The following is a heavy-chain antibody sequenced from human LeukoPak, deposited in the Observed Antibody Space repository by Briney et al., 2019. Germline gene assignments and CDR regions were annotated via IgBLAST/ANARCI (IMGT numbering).Heavy chain of an antibody. CDR2: INTNTGNP. Sequence: ASVKVSCKASGYTFTSYAMNWVRQAPGQGLEWMGWINTNTGNPTYAQGFTGRFVFSLDTSVSTAYLQISSLKAEDTAVYYCARGEMITFGGVIVISTFDIWGQGTMVTVS. V-gene: IGHV7-4-1*02. CDR3: ARGEMITFGGVIVISTFDI. CDR1: GYTFTSYA. D-gene: IGHD3-16*02. J-gene: IGHJ3*02.